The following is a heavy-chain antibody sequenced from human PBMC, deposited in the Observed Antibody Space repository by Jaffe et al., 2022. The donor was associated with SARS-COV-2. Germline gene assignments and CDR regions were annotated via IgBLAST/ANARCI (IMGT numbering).Heavy chain of an antibody. D-gene: IGHD4-17*01. V-gene: IGHV4-34*01. Sequence: QVQLQQWGAGLLKPSETLSLTCAVYGGSFSGYYWSWIRQPPGKGLEWIGEINHSGSTNYNPSLKSRVTISVDTSKNQFSLKLSSVTAADTAVYYCARGWDYGDSMGYYGMDVWGQGTTVTVSS. J-gene: IGHJ6*02. CDR3: ARGWDYGDSMGYYGMDV. CDR1: GGSFSGYY. CDR2: INHSGST.